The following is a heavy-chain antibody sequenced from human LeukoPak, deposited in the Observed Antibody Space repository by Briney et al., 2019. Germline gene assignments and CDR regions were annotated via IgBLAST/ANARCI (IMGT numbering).Heavy chain of an antibody. D-gene: IGHD6-19*01. J-gene: IGHJ6*03. CDR1: GYTFTGYY. V-gene: IGHV1-2*02. Sequence: ASVKVSCKASGYTFTGYYMHWVRQAPGQGLEWMGWINPNSGGTNYAQKFQGRVTMTRDTSISTAYMELSRLRSDDTAVYYCVKGSKAVLFTRDHYMDVWGKGTTVTISS. CDR2: INPNSGGT. CDR3: VKGSKAVLFTRDHYMDV.